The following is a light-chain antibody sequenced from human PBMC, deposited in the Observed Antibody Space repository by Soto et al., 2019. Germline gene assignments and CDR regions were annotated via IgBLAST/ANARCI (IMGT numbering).Light chain of an antibody. Sequence: QPVLTQPPSVSGAPGQRVTISCTGSSSNIGAGYDVHWYQQLPGTAPKLLIYGNSNRPSGVPDQFSGSKSGTSASLAITGLQAEDEADYYCQSYDSSLSVVVFGGGTKVTVL. J-gene: IGLJ2*01. V-gene: IGLV1-40*01. CDR2: GNS. CDR1: SSNIGAGYD. CDR3: QSYDSSLSVVV.